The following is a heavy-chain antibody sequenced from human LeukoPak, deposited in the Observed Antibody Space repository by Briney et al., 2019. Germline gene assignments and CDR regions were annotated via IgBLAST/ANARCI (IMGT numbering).Heavy chain of an antibody. Sequence: ASVRVSCKASGYTFTAYYVHWVRQAPGQGLEWMGWINPNSDGTKIPQEFQGRVTLTRDTSTNTAYMELSGLRPDDTAVYYCARPGVTNYFDYWGQGTLVTVSS. CDR3: ARPGVTNYFDY. V-gene: IGHV1-2*02. J-gene: IGHJ4*02. D-gene: IGHD3-3*01. CDR1: GYTFTAYY. CDR2: INPNSDGT.